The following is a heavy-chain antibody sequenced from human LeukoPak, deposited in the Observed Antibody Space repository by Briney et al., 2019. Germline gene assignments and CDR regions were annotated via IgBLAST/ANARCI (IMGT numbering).Heavy chain of an antibody. CDR2: ISGSGGST. J-gene: IGHJ4*02. V-gene: IGHV3-23*01. Sequence: GGSLRLSCAASGFTFSSYAMSWVRQAPGKGLEWVSAISGSGGSTYYADSVKGRFAISRDNAKDTLYLQMNSLRAEDTAIYYCVRDKSGWAGDYWGQGTLVTVSS. CDR3: VRDKSGWAGDY. CDR1: GFTFSSYA. D-gene: IGHD6-19*01.